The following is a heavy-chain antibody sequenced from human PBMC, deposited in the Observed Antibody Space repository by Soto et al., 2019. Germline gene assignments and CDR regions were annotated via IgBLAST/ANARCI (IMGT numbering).Heavy chain of an antibody. D-gene: IGHD2-15*01. CDR3: ARPGYCSGGSCLDHYYYYGMDV. CDR2: IYYSGST. V-gene: IGHV4-39*01. Sequence: NPSETLSLTCTVSGGSISSSSYYWGWIRQPPGKGLEWIGSIYYSGSTYYNPSLKSRVTISVDTSKNQFSLKLSSVTAADTAVYYCARPGYCSGGSCLDHYYYYGMDVWGQGTTVTVS. J-gene: IGHJ6*02. CDR1: GGSISSSSYY.